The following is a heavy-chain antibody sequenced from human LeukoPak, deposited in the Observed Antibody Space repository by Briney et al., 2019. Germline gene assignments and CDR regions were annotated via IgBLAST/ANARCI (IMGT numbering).Heavy chain of an antibody. D-gene: IGHD3-9*01. J-gene: IGHJ3*02. Sequence: PSETLSLTCTVSGGSISSYYWSWIRQPPGKGLEWIGYIYYSGSTNYNPSLKSRVTISVDTSKNQFSLKLSSVTAADTAVYCCARNVLRYFDWLSPGAFDIWGQGTMVTVSS. CDR3: ARNVLRYFDWLSPGAFDI. CDR2: IYYSGST. CDR1: GGSISSYY. V-gene: IGHV4-59*01.